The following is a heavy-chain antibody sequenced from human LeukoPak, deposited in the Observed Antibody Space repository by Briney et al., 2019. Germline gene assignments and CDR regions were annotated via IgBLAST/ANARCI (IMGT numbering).Heavy chain of an antibody. Sequence: SVKVSCKASGGTFSSYAISWVRQAPGQGLEWMGRIIPILGIANYAQKFQGRVTITADKSTSTAYMELSSLRSEDTAVYYCVRVVRRAAAHAGNWFDPWGQGTLVTVSS. D-gene: IGHD6-13*01. J-gene: IGHJ5*02. CDR1: GGTFSSYA. CDR2: IIPILGIA. CDR3: VRVVRRAAAHAGNWFDP. V-gene: IGHV1-69*04.